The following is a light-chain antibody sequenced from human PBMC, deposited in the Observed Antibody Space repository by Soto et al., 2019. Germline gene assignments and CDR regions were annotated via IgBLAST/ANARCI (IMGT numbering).Light chain of an antibody. Sequence: ALQIAHSPSSLSASGGYRVTISWRASRGIMNGLAWYQDAPGKDPKVLSYVASVWDGGVPSRFSGSGTGTDFALTISSRLPEYSATDNYQQDFNYPVTFGQGTRLEIK. CDR2: VAS. CDR1: RGIMNG. J-gene: IGKJ5*01. CDR3: QQDFNYPVT. V-gene: IGKV1-6*01.